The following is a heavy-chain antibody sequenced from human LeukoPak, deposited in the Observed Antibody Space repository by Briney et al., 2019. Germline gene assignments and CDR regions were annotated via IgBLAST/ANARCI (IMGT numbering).Heavy chain of an antibody. V-gene: IGHV3-23*01. D-gene: IGHD2-2*01. J-gene: IGHJ6*02. CDR3: ARYCTSTSCADSSYYGMDV. Sequence: GGSLRLSCAASGFTFSNYAMSWVRQAPGKGLEWVSAISGSGGSTYYADSVKGRFTISRDNSKNTLYLKMTSLRAEDSAVYYCARYCTSTSCADSSYYGMDVWGQGTTVTVSS. CDR2: ISGSGGST. CDR1: GFTFSNYA.